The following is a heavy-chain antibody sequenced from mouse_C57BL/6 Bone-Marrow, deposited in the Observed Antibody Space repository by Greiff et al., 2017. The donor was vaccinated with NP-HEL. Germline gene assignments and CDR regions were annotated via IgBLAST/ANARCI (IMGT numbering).Heavy chain of an antibody. CDR2: ISYDGSN. D-gene: IGHD2-1*01. Sequence: EVKLQESGPGLVKPSQSLSLTCSVTGYSITSGYYWNWIRQFPGNKLEWMGYISYDGSNNYNPSLKNRISITRDTSKNQFFLKLNSVTTEDTATYYCARERYLLCRRGFYAMDYWGQGTSVTVSS. CDR1: GYSITSGYY. V-gene: IGHV3-6*01. CDR3: ARERYLLCRRGFYAMDY. J-gene: IGHJ4*01.